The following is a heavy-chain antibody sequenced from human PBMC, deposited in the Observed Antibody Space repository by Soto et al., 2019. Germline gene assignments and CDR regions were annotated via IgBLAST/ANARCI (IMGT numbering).Heavy chain of an antibody. D-gene: IGHD3-10*01. V-gene: IGHV2-70*11. J-gene: IGHJ6*03. CDR1: GFSLSTSGMC. CDR3: ARIRYYGSGTPIKMGYYYYYMDV. CDR2: IDWDDDK. Sequence: SGPTLVNPTQTLTLTCTFSGFSLSTSGMCVSWIRQPPGKALEWLARIDWDDDKYYSTSLKTRLTISKDTSKNQVVLTMTNMDPVDTATYYCARIRYYGSGTPIKMGYYYYYMDVWDKGTTVTVSS.